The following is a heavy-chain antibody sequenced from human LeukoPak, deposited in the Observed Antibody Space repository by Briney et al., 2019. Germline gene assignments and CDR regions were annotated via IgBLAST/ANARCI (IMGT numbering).Heavy chain of an antibody. CDR3: ARWVVAADYYYYMDV. CDR1: GGSFSGYY. V-gene: IGHV4-34*01. D-gene: IGHD2-15*01. CDR2: INHSGST. J-gene: IGHJ6*03. Sequence: PSETLSLTCAFYGGSFSGYYWSWIRQPPGKGLEWIGEINHSGSTNYNPSLKSRVTISVDTSKNQFSLKLSSVTAADTAVYYCARWVVAADYYYYMDVWGKGTTVTVSS.